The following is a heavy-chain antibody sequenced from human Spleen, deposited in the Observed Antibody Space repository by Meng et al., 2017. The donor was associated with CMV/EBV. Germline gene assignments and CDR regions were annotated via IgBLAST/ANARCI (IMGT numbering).Heavy chain of an antibody. CDR3: ARGLQNYYDSSGITGGFDY. CDR2: MNPNSGNT. V-gene: IGHV1-8*03. CDR1: FTSYD. Sequence: FTSYDINWVRQATEQRLEWMGWMNPNSGNTGYAQKFQGRVTITRNTSISTAYMELSSLRSEDTAVYYCARGLQNYYDSSGITGGFDYWGQGTLVTVSS. J-gene: IGHJ4*02. D-gene: IGHD3-22*01.